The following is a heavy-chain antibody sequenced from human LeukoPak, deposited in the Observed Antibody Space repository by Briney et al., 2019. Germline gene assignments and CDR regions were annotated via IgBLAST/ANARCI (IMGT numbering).Heavy chain of an antibody. J-gene: IGHJ5*01. CDR2: ISSSSTI. D-gene: IGHD4-17*01. V-gene: IGHV3-48*04. Sequence: PGGSLRLSCAASGFTFSSYSMNWVRQAPGKGLEWVSYISSSSTIYYSDSAKGRLTISRENAKNSLFLQMNSLRAEDTAIYYCARDLYTVTEPLVDSWGQGPLVTVSS. CDR1: GFTFSSYS. CDR3: ARDLYTVTEPLVDS.